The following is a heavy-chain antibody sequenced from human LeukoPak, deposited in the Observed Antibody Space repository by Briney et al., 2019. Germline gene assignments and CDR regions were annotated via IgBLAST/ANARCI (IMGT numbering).Heavy chain of an antibody. V-gene: IGHV3-30*18. CDR2: ISYDGSNK. Sequence: PGGSLRLSCAASGFTFSSYGMHWVRQAPGKGLEWVAVISYDGSNKYYADSVKGRFTISRDNSKNTLYLQMNSLRAEDTAVYYCAKDAEQLSLPAVAGSTRRTDAFDIWGQGTMVTVSS. D-gene: IGHD6-19*01. CDR3: AKDAEQLSLPAVAGSTRRTDAFDI. J-gene: IGHJ3*02. CDR1: GFTFSSYG.